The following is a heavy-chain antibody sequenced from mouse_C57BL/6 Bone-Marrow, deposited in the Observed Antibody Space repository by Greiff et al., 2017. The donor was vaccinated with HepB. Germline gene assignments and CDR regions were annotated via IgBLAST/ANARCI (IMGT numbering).Heavy chain of an antibody. V-gene: IGHV2-5*01. CDR2: IWRGGST. D-gene: IGHD1-1*01. CDR1: GFSLTSYG. Sequence: VKLVESGPGLVQPSQSLSITCTVSGFSLTSYGVHWVRQSPGKGLEWLGVIWRGGSTDYNAAFMSRLSITKDNSKSQVFFKMNSLQADDTAIYYCAKNGYYGSSYCYWYFDVWGTGTTVTVSS. CDR3: AKNGYYGSSYCYWYFDV. J-gene: IGHJ1*03.